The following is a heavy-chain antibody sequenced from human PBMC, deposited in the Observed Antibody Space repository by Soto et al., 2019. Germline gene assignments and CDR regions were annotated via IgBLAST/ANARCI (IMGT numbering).Heavy chain of an antibody. Sequence: PGGSLRLSCAASGFTFSSYSMHWVRQAQGKGLEWVSSISSNSSYIHYADSVKGRFTISRDNSKNSLYLQMNSLRVEDTAVYYCASHQGGVTGNPAYYYYGMDVPGQGTTVTLPS. CDR2: ISSNSSYI. V-gene: IGHV3-21*01. J-gene: IGHJ6*02. D-gene: IGHD2-8*02. CDR3: ASHQGGVTGNPAYYYYGMDV. CDR1: GFTFSSYS.